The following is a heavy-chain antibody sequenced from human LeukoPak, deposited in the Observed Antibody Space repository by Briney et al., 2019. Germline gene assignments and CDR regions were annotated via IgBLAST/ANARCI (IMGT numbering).Heavy chain of an antibody. CDR3: ASLYYYYGMDV. CDR1: GFTFSSYW. Sequence: GGSLRLSCAASGFTFSSYWMHWVRQAPGKGLVWVSRINSDGSSTSYADSVKGRFTISRDNAKNTLYLQMNSLRAEDTAVYYGASLYYYYGMDVWGQGTTVTVSS. V-gene: IGHV3-74*01. CDR2: INSDGSST. J-gene: IGHJ6*02.